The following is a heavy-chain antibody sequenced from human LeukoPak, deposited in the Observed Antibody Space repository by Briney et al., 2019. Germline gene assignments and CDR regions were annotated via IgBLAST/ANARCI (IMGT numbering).Heavy chain of an antibody. CDR2: ISAYNGNT. CDR3: ALVVVPAEGNWFDP. CDR1: GYTFTSYG. Sequence: GASVKVSCKASGYTFTSYGISWVRQAPGQGLEWMGWISAYNGNTNYAQKLQGRVTMTTDTSTSTAYMELRSLRSDDTAVNYCALVVVPAEGNWFDPWGQGTLVTVSS. J-gene: IGHJ5*02. D-gene: IGHD2-2*01. V-gene: IGHV1-18*01.